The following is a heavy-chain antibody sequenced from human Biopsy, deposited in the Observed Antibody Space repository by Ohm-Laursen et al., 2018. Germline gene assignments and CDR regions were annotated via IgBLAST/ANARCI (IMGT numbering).Heavy chain of an antibody. CDR1: GGTSNNYA. V-gene: IGHV1-69*01. CDR2: IIPMLGTA. D-gene: IGHD1-26*01. CDR3: ARGPHSGSHSCFDY. Sequence: SSEKVACKASGGTSNNYASSRARQAPGQGHERKGGIIPMLGTANYAQMFQGRVTISADESTSTSYMELSSLTTEDTAIYYCARGPHSGSHSCFDYWGRGTLVTVSS. J-gene: IGHJ4*02.